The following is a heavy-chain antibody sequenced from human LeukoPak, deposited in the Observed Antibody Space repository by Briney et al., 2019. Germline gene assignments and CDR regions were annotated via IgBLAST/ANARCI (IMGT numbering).Heavy chain of an antibody. CDR2: IIPIFGTA. J-gene: IGHJ6*03. V-gene: IGHV1-69*13. CDR3: AGYGSGIENYYYYYMDV. Sequence: ASVKVSCKASGGTFSSYAISWVRQAPGQGLEWMGGIIPIFGTANYAQKFQGRVTITADESTSTAYMELSSLRPEDTAVYYCAGYGSGIENYYYYYMDVWGKGTTVTVSS. D-gene: IGHD3-10*01. CDR1: GGTFSSYA.